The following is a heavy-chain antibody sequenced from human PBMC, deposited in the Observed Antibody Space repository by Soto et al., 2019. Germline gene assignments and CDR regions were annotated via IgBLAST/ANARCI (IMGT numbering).Heavy chain of an antibody. D-gene: IGHD3-3*01. CDR1: GDSVSSNIAA. CDR2: TYYRSKWFS. CDR3: VRDGDGSGRTDFQY. Sequence: PSQTLSLTCAISGDSVSSNIAAWNWIRQSPSRGLEWLGRTYYRSKWFSEYALSVKSRISINADTSKNQFSLQLSSVTLEDTAVYYCVRDGDGSGRTDFQYWGQGTLVTVS. J-gene: IGHJ4*01. V-gene: IGHV6-1*01.